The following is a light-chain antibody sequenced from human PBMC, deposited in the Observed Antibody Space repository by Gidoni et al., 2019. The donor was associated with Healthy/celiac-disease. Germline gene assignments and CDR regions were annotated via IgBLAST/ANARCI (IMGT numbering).Light chain of an antibody. J-gene: IGKJ2*01. V-gene: IGKV3-11*01. Sequence: IVLTQPPATLSLSPGERATLSCRASQSVSSYLAWYQQKPGQAPRLLIYDASNRATGIPARFSGSESGTDFTLTISSLEPEDFAVYYCQQRSNWPPYTFGHGTKLDIK. CDR3: QQRSNWPPYT. CDR1: QSVSSY. CDR2: DAS.